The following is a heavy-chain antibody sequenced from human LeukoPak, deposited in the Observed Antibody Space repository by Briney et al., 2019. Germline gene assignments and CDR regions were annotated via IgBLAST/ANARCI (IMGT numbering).Heavy chain of an antibody. CDR1: GFTFSSYS. CDR2: ISSSSDYI. CDR3: ARGATTTRFGRFDP. D-gene: IGHD4-17*01. J-gene: IGHJ5*02. Sequence: GGSLRLSCAGSGFTFSSYSMNWVRQAPGEGLEWVSSISSSSDYIYHADSVKGRFTISRDNPKKSLYLQMNSLRAEDTAVYYCARGATTTRFGRFDPWGQGTLVIVSS. V-gene: IGHV3-21*01.